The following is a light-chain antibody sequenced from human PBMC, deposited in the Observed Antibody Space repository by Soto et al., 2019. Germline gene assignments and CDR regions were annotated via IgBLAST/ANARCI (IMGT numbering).Light chain of an antibody. CDR3: QQLYSHPLT. V-gene: IGKV1-9*01. Sequence: IRLTQSPCSLSASVRDRVTVTCRASDDITNYLAWYQQKAGKAPKLLIYDASTLYSGVPSRFSGSGSGTDFTLTISSLQPEDFATYYCQQLYSHPLTFGGGTKVDIK. CDR2: DAS. CDR1: DDITNY. J-gene: IGKJ4*01.